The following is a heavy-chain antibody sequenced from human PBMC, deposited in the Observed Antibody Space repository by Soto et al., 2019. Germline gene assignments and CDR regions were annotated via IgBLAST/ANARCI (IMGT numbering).Heavy chain of an antibody. V-gene: IGHV4-61*01. CDR1: GGSVSSGSYY. D-gene: IGHD2-15*01. Sequence: QVQLQESGPGLVKPSETLSLTCTVSGGSVSSGSYYWSWIRQPPGKGLEWIGYIYYSGSTNYNPSLKSRVTISVDTAKNQFSLKLSSVTAADTAVYYCARQARYGSGGSCGWFDPWGQGTLVTVSS. CDR2: IYYSGST. CDR3: ARQARYGSGGSCGWFDP. J-gene: IGHJ5*02.